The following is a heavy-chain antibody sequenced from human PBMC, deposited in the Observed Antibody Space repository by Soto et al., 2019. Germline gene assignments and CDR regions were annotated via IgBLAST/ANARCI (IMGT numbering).Heavy chain of an antibody. CDR2: IYYSGST. Sequence: SETLSLTCTVSGGSISSGDYYWSWIRQPPGKGLEWIGYIYYSGSTYYNPSLKSRVTTSVDTSKNQFSLKLSSVTAADTAVYYCARDLRGYRGRFDPWGQGTLVTVSS. D-gene: IGHD5-12*01. CDR1: GGSISSGDYY. CDR3: ARDLRGYRGRFDP. J-gene: IGHJ5*02. V-gene: IGHV4-30-4*01.